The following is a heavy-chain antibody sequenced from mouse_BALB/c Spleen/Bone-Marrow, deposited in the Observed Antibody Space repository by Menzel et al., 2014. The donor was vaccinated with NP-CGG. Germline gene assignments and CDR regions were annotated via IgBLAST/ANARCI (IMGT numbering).Heavy chain of an antibody. CDR2: IWGDGST. CDR1: GFSLTGYG. Sequence: QVQLKQSGPGLVAPSQSLSITCTVSGFSLTGYGVNWVRQPPGKGLEWLGMIWGDGSTDYNSALKSRLSISKDNSKSQVFLKMNRLQTDDTARYYCARGEDYDDYYAMDYWGQGTSGTGAS. V-gene: IGHV2-6-7*01. J-gene: IGHJ4*01. D-gene: IGHD2-4*01. CDR3: ARGEDYDDYYAMDY.